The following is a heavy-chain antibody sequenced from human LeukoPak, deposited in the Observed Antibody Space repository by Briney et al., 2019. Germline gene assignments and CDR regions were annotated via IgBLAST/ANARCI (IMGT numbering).Heavy chain of an antibody. Sequence: SETLSLTCAVSGYSIRSDYYWGWIRQTPGKGLEWIGSIYHSGSTHYNPSLKSRVTISVDTSKNQLSLRLSSVTAADTAVYYCARGELRYYDWLPWGQGTLVTVSS. CDR2: IYHSGST. CDR3: ARGELRYYDWLP. D-gene: IGHD3-9*01. CDR1: GYSIRSDYY. V-gene: IGHV4-38-2*01. J-gene: IGHJ4*02.